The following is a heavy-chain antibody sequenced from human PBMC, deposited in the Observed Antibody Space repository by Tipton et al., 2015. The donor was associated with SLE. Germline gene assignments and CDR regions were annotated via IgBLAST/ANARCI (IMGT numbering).Heavy chain of an antibody. CDR3: AKGGAGGLFFDS. Sequence: SLRLSCAASGFTVSSNYMSWVRRAPGRGLEWVSIIYYGARRYSRDSVKGRFTISRDDSKNTLDLQMDSLRAEDTGIYYCAKGGAGGLFFDSWGQGTLVTVSS. CDR1: GFTVSSNY. CDR2: IYYGARR. D-gene: IGHD3/OR15-3a*01. J-gene: IGHJ4*02. V-gene: IGHV3-53*05.